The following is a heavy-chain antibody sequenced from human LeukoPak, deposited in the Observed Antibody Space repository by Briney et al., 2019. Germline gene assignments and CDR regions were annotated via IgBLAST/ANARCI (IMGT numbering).Heavy chain of an antibody. CDR2: MNPNSGNT. V-gene: IGHV1-8*02. D-gene: IGHD3-10*01. J-gene: IGHJ6*03. CDR3: ARLDYYGSGSYLYYYYYYYMDV. CDR1: GYTFTSYG. Sequence: ASVKVSCKASGYTFTSYGISWVRQAPGQGLEWMGWMNPNSGNTGYAQKFQGRVTMTRNTSISTAYMELSSLRSEDTAVYYCARLDYYGSGSYLYYYYYYYMDVWRKGTTVTVSS.